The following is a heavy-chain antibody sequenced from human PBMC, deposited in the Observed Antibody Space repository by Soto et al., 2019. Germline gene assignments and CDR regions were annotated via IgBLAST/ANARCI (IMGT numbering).Heavy chain of an antibody. J-gene: IGHJ4*02. D-gene: IGHD6-13*01. V-gene: IGHV3-7*03. CDR3: ARAVKLAVPAATGYFDF. CDR2: IKPDGSVG. CDR1: GFTFSDYW. Sequence: EVQLVESGGTLVQPGGSLRLSCEASGFTFSDYWMSWVRQAPGKGLEWVANIKPDGSVGYYVDSVKGRFTISRDNAKNSLFLQMNSLRAGETAIYYWARAVKLAVPAATGYFDFWGQGPLVTVSS.